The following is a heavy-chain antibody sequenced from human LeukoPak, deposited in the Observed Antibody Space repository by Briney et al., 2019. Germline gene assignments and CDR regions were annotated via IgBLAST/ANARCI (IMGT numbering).Heavy chain of an antibody. D-gene: IGHD1-26*01. CDR2: IYYSGNT. Sequence: SETLSLTCTVSGGSINISNYYWGWIRQPPGRGLEWIGNIYYSGNTYYNPSLKSRVTISVDTSENQFSLRLSSVTAADTAVYYCARGEGARFDYWGQGTLVTVSS. CDR3: ARGEGARFDY. J-gene: IGHJ4*02. V-gene: IGHV4-39*07. CDR1: GGSINISNYY.